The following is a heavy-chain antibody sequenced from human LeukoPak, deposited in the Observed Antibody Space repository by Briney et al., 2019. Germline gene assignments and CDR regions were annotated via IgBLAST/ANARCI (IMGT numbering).Heavy chain of an antibody. CDR3: ARAEFYYYGSGSYSHYFDY. V-gene: IGHV1-46*01. CDR2: INPSGDNT. CDR1: GFTFSTYY. D-gene: IGHD3-10*01. Sequence: GASVKVSCKASGFTFSTYYMHWVRQAPGQGLEWMGIINPSGDNTSYAQKFQGRVTITADESTSTAYMELSSLRSEDTAVYYCARAEFYYYGSGSYSHYFDYWGQGTLVTVSS. J-gene: IGHJ4*02.